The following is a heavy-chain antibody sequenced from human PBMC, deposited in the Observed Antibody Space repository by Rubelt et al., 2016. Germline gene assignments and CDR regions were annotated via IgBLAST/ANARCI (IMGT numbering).Heavy chain of an antibody. CDR3: ARGIVGATRSSYYGMDV. CDR2: IDHSGIT. CDR1: GGSFNDYY. J-gene: IGHJ6*02. V-gene: IGHV4-34*01. D-gene: IGHD1-26*01. Sequence: QVQLQQWGAGLLKPSETLSLTCAVYGGSFNDYYWSWIRRPPGKGLEWIGEIDHSGITNYNPSLKSRVTISVDQSKNQFSLKLSSVTAADTAVYYCARGIVGATRSSYYGMDVWGQGTTVTVSS.